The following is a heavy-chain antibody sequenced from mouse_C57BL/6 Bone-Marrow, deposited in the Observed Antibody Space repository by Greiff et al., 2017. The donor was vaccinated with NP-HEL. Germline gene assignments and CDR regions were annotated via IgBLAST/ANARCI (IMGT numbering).Heavy chain of an antibody. D-gene: IGHD3-2*02. CDR1: GFTFSSYA. Sequence: EVHLVESGGGLVKPGGSLKLSCAASGFTFSSYAMSWVRQTPEKRLEWVATISDGGSYTYYPDNVKGRFTISRDNAKNNLYLQMSHLKSEDTAMYYCARDRGYGRYFDVWGTGTTVTVSS. J-gene: IGHJ1*03. CDR3: ARDRGYGRYFDV. V-gene: IGHV5-4*01. CDR2: ISDGGSYT.